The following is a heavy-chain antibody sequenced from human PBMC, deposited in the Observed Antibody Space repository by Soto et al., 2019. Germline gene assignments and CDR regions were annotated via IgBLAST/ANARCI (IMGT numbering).Heavy chain of an antibody. V-gene: IGHV3-30-3*01. Sequence: QVQLVESGGGVVQPGRSLRLSCAASGFTFRIYAMHWVRQAPGKGLECVAVISYDGSNKFYRDSVKGRFTISRDNSKNTLYLQINRLRYEATAVYYCARGDREDIAVVIGARPGEYGVDVWGQGTTVTVSS. CDR3: ARGDREDIAVVIGARPGEYGVDV. J-gene: IGHJ6*02. D-gene: IGHD2-15*01. CDR2: ISYDGSNK. CDR1: GFTFRIYA.